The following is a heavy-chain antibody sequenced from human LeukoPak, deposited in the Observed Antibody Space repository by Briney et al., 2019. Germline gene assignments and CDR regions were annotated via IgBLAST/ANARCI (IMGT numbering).Heavy chain of an antibody. CDR3: ARHVELGVAGTRALDY. V-gene: IGHV4-59*08. D-gene: IGHD6-19*01. CDR2: NYYSGSA. J-gene: IGHJ4*02. Sequence: SETLSLTCTVSGASISSYSWSWIREPPGKGLEWIAYNYYSGSATYNPSLKSRVTISVDTSKNQVSLKVTSVTAADTAVYYCARHVELGVAGTRALDYWGQGILVTVSS. CDR1: GASISSYS.